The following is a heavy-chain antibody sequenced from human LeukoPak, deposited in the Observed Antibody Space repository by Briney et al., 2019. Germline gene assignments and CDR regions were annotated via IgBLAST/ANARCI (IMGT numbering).Heavy chain of an antibody. CDR2: ISSSGSTI. CDR1: GFTFSSCE. CDR3: AKTGYLHFDY. D-gene: IGHD3-9*01. Sequence: GGSLRLSCAASGFTFSSCEMNWVRQAPGKGLEWVSYISSSGSTIYYADSVKGRFTISRDNAKNSLYLQMNSLRAEDTAVYYCAKTGYLHFDYWDQGTLVTVSS. V-gene: IGHV3-48*03. J-gene: IGHJ4*02.